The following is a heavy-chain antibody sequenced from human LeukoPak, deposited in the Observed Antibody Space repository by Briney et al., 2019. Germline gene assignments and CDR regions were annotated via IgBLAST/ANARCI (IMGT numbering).Heavy chain of an antibody. CDR2: IYYSGST. CDR3: ASKRYYDFWSGYLGDYYYMDV. D-gene: IGHD3-3*01. CDR1: GGSISSSSYY. J-gene: IGHJ6*03. Sequence: SETLSLTCAVSGGSISSSSYYWGWIRQPPGKGLEWIGSIYYSGSTYYNPSLKSRVTISVDTSKNQFSLKLSSVTAADTAVYYCASKRYYDFWSGYLGDYYYMDVWGKGTTVTVSS. V-gene: IGHV4-39*01.